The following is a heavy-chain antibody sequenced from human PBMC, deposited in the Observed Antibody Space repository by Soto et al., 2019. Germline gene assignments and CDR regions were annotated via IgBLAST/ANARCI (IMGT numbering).Heavy chain of an antibody. J-gene: IGHJ6*02. Sequence: PGGSLRLSCAASGFAFSSYWMHWVRQAPGKGLVWVSRINSDGSSTTYADSVKGRFTISRDNAKNTLYLQMNSLRAEDTAVYYCATEPARGESIAARPGWEDYYYYYGMDVWGQGTTVTVSS. CDR1: GFAFSSYW. D-gene: IGHD6-6*01. CDR3: ATEPARGESIAARPGWEDYYYYYGMDV. CDR2: INSDGSST. V-gene: IGHV3-74*01.